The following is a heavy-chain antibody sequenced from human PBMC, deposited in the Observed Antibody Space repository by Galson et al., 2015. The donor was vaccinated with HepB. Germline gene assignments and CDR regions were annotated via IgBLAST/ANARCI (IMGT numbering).Heavy chain of an antibody. CDR3: AREGIAVAGDDAFDI. D-gene: IGHD6-19*01. CDR2: INPSGGST. CDR1: GYTFTSYY. Sequence: SVKVSCKASGYTFTSYYMHWVRQAPGQGLEWMGIINPSGGSTSYAQKFQGRVTMTRDTSTSTVYMELSSLRSEDTAVYYCAREGIAVAGDDAFDIWGQGTMVTVSS. V-gene: IGHV1-46*01. J-gene: IGHJ3*02.